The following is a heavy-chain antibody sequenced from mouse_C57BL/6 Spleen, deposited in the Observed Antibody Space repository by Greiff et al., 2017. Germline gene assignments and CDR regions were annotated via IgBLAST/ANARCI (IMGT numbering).Heavy chain of an antibody. CDR2: IPPSDSDT. V-gene: IGHV1-74*01. CDR3: AIEGSKGEAMDY. D-gene: IGHD1-3*01. CDR1: GYTFTSYW. Sequence: VQLQQPGAELVKPGASVKVSCKASGYTFTSYWMHWVKQRPGKGLEWIGRIPPSDSDTNYNQKFKGKATLTVDKSSSTAYMQLSSLTSEDSAVYYCAIEGSKGEAMDYWGQGTSVTVSS. J-gene: IGHJ4*01.